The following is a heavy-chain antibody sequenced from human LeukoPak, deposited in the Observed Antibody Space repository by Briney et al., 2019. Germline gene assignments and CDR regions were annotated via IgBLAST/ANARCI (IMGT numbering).Heavy chain of an antibody. J-gene: IGHJ4*02. V-gene: IGHV1-46*01. CDR3: AKSLTYYHENSDSI. Sequence: GASVKVSCKASGYIFTNYYMHWVRQAPGQGLEWMGIINPSGGSTDYAQNFQGRVTMTRDTSTSTVYMELSSLRSEDTAVYYCAKSLTYYHENSDSIWGQGTLVTVSS. CDR2: INPSGGST. D-gene: IGHD3-22*01. CDR1: GYIFTNYY.